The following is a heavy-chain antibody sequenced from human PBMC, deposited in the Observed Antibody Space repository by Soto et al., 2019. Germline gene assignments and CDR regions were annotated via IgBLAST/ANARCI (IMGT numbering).Heavy chain of an antibody. CDR3: ARYVSGYENTNYYSVMDV. CDR2: IIPILGIA. Sequence: SVKVSCKDSGVTLSSYTISWVRQAPGQGLEWMGRIIPILGIANYAQKFQGRVTITADKSTSTAYMELSSLRSEDTAVYYCARYVSGYENTNYYSVMDVWRKGTTVTVSS. CDR1: GVTLSSYT. D-gene: IGHD5-12*01. J-gene: IGHJ6*04. V-gene: IGHV1-69*02.